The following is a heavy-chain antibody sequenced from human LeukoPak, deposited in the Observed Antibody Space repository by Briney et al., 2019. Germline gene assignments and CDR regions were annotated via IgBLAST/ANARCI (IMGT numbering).Heavy chain of an antibody. CDR1: GGSFSGYY. V-gene: IGHV4-34*01. CDR3: ARSVSYYRNLEYFQH. D-gene: IGHD4-11*01. Sequence: PSETLSLTCAVYGGSFSGYYWSWIRQPPGKGLEWNGEINHSGSTNYNPSLKSRVTISVDTSKNQFSLKLSSVTAADTAVYYCARSVSYYRNLEYFQHWGQGTLVTVSS. J-gene: IGHJ1*01. CDR2: INHSGST.